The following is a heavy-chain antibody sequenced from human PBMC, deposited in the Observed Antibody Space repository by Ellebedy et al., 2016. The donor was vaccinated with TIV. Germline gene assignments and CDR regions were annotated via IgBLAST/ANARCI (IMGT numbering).Heavy chain of an antibody. D-gene: IGHD5-18*01. CDR3: ARGYSYGPLGY. CDR2: IIPIFGTA. V-gene: IGHV1-69*13. J-gene: IGHJ4*02. CDR1: GGTFSSYA. Sequence: AASVKVSCKASGGTFSSYAISWVRQAPGQGLEWMGGIIPIFGTANYAQKFQGRVTITADESTSTAYMELSSLRSEDTAVYYCARGYSYGPLGYWGQGTLVTVSS.